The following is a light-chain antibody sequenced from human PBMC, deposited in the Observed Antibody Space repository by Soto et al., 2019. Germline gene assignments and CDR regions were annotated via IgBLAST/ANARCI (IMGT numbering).Light chain of an antibody. V-gene: IGLV2-14*01. CDR1: SSDVGGYNY. CDR2: DVN. CDR3: SSYTSSRTVV. J-gene: IGLJ2*01. Sequence: QSALNQPASVSGSPGQSITISCTGTSSDVGGYNYVSWYQQHPGKAPKLMIYDVNNRPSGVSNLFSGSKSGNTASLTISGLLAEDEADYYCSSYTSSRTVVIGGGTKLTVL.